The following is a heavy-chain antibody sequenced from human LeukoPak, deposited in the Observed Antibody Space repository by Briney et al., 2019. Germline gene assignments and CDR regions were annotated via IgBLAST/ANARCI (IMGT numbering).Heavy chain of an antibody. V-gene: IGHV4-4*07. D-gene: IGHD3-22*01. J-gene: IGHJ3*02. CDR2: VYSSGST. CDR3: ARRDYYDSSGYYLLDAFDI. Sequence: PSETLSLTCTVSGDSINNFYWSWIRQPAGKGLEWIGRVYSSGSTNYNPSLKSRVTISVDKSKNQFSLKLSSVTAADTAVYYYARRDYYDSSGYYLLDAFDIWGQGTMVTVSS. CDR1: GDSINNFY.